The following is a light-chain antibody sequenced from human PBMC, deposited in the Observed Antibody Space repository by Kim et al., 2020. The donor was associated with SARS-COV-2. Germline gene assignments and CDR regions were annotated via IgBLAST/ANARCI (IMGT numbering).Light chain of an antibody. CDR1: QTVTSGH. Sequence: EIVLTQSPGTLSLSPGERATLSCRASQTVTSGHLAWYQQKPGQAPRLLIYGASTRATGIPDRFSGSGSGTDFTLTISRLEPEDFAVYYCQHYVSPPITFGQGTRLEIK. V-gene: IGKV3-20*01. CDR3: QHYVSPPIT. CDR2: GAS. J-gene: IGKJ5*01.